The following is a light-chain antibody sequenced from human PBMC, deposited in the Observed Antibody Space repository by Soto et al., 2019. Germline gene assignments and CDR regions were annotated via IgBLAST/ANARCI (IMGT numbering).Light chain of an antibody. CDR1: SSDVGNYNY. CDR3: QSYDSSLRRV. J-gene: IGLJ1*01. Sequence: SALTQPASVSGSPGQSITISCTGTSSDVGNYNYVSWYQQYPGRVPKLLIYMVSNRPSGVSNRFSGSKSGNTASLTISGLQAEDEADYYCQSYDSSLRRVFGTGTKVTV. V-gene: IGLV2-14*01. CDR2: MVS.